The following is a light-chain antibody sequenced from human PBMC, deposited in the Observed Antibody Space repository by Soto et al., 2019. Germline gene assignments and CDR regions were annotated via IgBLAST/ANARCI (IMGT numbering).Light chain of an antibody. Sequence: DIDMTQFPSNLSASLGDSVTITCRASQTINNWLAWYHQKPGKATKLLIYDVSTLGSGVQSRLRGSGSGTEFTLTIRGLQPDDFGTYYCKQYNTFWTCGQGTQVDIK. V-gene: IGKV1-5*01. CDR1: QTINNW. CDR3: KQYNTFWT. J-gene: IGKJ1*01. CDR2: DVS.